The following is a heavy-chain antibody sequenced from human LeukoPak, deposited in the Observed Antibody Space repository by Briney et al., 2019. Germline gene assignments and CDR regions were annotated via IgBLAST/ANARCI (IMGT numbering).Heavy chain of an antibody. CDR1: GFTVSSNY. CDR3: ASSGSYRFDY. V-gene: IGHV3-48*02. Sequence: GGSLRLSCAASGFTVSSNYMSWVRQAPGKGLEWVSHITASGTAMFYADPVKGRFTISRDNAKNSLYLQMNSLRDEDTAVYYCASSGSYRFDYWGQGTLVTVSS. CDR2: ITASGTAM. J-gene: IGHJ4*02. D-gene: IGHD1-26*01.